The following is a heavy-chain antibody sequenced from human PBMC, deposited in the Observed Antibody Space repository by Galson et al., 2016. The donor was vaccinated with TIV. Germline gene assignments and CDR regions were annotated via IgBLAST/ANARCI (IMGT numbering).Heavy chain of an antibody. Sequence: ETLSLTCTVSGGSIGSGGYYWSWIRQPPGKGLEWIGSVYYTGGTYYNPSLRSRVTVSLDTSNNQFFLKLSSVTAADTAVYYCTREIAGTTVHSWGQGALVTVSS. J-gene: IGHJ4*02. CDR2: VYYTGGT. D-gene: IGHD1-7*01. CDR3: TREIAGTTVHS. V-gene: IGHV4-39*07. CDR1: GGSIGSGGYY.